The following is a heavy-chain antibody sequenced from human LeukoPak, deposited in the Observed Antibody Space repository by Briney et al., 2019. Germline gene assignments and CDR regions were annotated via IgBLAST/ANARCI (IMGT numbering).Heavy chain of an antibody. D-gene: IGHD1-26*01. J-gene: IGHJ4*02. Sequence: GASVKVSCKASGYTFTGYYMHWVRQAPGQGLEWMGWINPNSGGTNYAQKFQGWVTMTRDTSISTAYMELSRLRSDDTAVYYCARLGDHRGAGIVGYWGQGIPVTVSS. CDR2: INPNSGGT. CDR3: ARLGDHRGAGIVGY. V-gene: IGHV1-2*04. CDR1: GYTFTGYY.